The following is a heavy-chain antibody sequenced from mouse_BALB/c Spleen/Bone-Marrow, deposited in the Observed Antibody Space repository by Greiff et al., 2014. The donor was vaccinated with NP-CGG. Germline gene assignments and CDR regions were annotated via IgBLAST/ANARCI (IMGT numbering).Heavy chain of an antibody. J-gene: IGHJ4*01. CDR1: GFNIKDTY. CDR3: ARGLLQYYYAMDY. D-gene: IGHD2-3*01. Sequence: EVQLKESGAELVKPGASVKLSCTASGFNIKDTYMHWVKQRPEQGLEWIGRIDPANGNTKYDPKFQGKATITADTSSNTAYLQLSSLTSEDAAVYYCARGLLQYYYAMDYWGQGTSVTVSS. V-gene: IGHV14-3*02. CDR2: IDPANGNT.